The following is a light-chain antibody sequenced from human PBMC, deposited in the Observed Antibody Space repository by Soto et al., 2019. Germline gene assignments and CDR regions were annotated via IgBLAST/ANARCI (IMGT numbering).Light chain of an antibody. Sequence: QSALAQPRSVSASPGQSVTISCTGTSSDVGGYNYVSWYQQHPRKAPKLMIYDVSKRPSGVPDRFSGSKSGNTASLTISGLQAEDEAEYSCCSYAGSYTLVFGGGTKLTVL. CDR3: CSYAGSYTLV. J-gene: IGLJ2*01. CDR1: SSDVGGYNY. CDR2: DVS. V-gene: IGLV2-11*01.